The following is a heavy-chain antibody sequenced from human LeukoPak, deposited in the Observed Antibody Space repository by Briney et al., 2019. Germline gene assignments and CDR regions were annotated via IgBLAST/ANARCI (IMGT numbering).Heavy chain of an antibody. V-gene: IGHV4-30-4*07. J-gene: IGHJ2*01. CDR2: IYYSGST. CDR1: GGSISSGGYS. Sequence: ASETLSLTCAVSGGSISSGGYSWSWIRQPPGKGLEWIGYIYYSGSTYYNPSLKSRVTISVDTSKNQFSLKLSSVTAADTAVYYCARATVTTGWYFDLWGRGTLVTVSS. D-gene: IGHD4-11*01. CDR3: ARATVTTGWYFDL.